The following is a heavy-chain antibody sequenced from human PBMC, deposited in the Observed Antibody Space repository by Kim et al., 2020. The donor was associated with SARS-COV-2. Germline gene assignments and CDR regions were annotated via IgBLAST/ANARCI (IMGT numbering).Heavy chain of an antibody. V-gene: IGHV3-30*04. CDR2: ISYDGSNK. D-gene: IGHD3-16*01. Sequence: GGSLRLSCAASGFTFSSYAMHWVRQAPGKGLEWVALISYDGSNKYYADSVKGRFTISRDNSKNTLYLQMNSLGADDTAVYYCARDRVGHGGYWGQGTLVPVPS. J-gene: IGHJ4*02. CDR3: ARDRVGHGGY. CDR1: GFTFSSYA.